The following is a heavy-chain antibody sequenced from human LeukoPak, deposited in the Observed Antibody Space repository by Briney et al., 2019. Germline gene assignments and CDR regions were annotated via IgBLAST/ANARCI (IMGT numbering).Heavy chain of an antibody. CDR3: AKLDPLRVLDI. J-gene: IGHJ3*02. V-gene: IGHV3-7*01. CDR1: GFIFSDYW. D-gene: IGHD1-7*01. Sequence: GGSLRLSCAASGFIFSDYWMTWVRQAPGKGLEWVATIKQDGSQKYFIDSVKGRFTISRDNAKNSLSLQLSSLRAEDTAVYYCAKLDPLRVLDIWGQGTMVTVSS. CDR2: IKQDGSQK.